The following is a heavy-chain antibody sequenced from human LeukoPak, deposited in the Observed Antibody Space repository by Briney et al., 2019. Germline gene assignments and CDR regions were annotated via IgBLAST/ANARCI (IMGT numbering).Heavy chain of an antibody. CDR3: ARIVVVPAAKLVDY. J-gene: IGHJ4*02. CDR2: IYYSGST. D-gene: IGHD2-2*01. Sequence: PSETLSLTCTVSGYSISSGYYWSWIRQPPGKGLEWIGYIYYSGSTNYNPSLKSRVTISVDTSKNQFSLKLSSVTAADTAVYYCARIVVVPAAKLVDYWGQGTLVTVSS. CDR1: GYSISSGYY. V-gene: IGHV4-38-2*02.